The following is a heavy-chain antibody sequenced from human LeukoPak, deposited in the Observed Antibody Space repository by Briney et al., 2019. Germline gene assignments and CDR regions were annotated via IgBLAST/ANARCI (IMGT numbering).Heavy chain of an antibody. D-gene: IGHD6-13*01. CDR1: GFTLSSYW. J-gene: IGHJ4*02. CDR2: IKQDGSEK. Sequence: GGSLRLSCAASGFTLSSYWMSWVRQAPGKGLEWVANIKQDGSEKYYVDSVKGRSTISRDNAKNSLYLQMNSLRAEDTAVCYCARDWGSSWSEFDYWGQGTLVTVSS. CDR3: ARDWGSSWSEFDY. V-gene: IGHV3-7*03.